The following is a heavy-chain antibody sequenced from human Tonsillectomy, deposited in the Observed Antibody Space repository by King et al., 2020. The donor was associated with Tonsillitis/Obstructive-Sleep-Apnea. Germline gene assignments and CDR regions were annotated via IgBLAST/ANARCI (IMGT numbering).Heavy chain of an antibody. CDR3: AQEGGDHYYDSSGPNAFDI. V-gene: IGHV3-23*04. Sequence: QLVQSGGGLVQPGGSLRLSCAASGFTFSSYAMSWVRQAPGKGLEWGSAISGSGGSTYYADSVKGRFTISRDNSKNTLYLQMNSLGAEETAVYYCAQEGGDHYYDSSGPNAFDIWGQGTMVTVSS. J-gene: IGHJ3*02. CDR2: ISGSGGST. D-gene: IGHD3-22*01. CDR1: GFTFSSYA.